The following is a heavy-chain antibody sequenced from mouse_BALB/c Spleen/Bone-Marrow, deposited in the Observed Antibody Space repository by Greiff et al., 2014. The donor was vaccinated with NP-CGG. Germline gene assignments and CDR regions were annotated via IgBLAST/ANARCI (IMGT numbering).Heavy chain of an antibody. V-gene: IGHV2-3*01. CDR2: VWGDGST. Sequence: QVQLQQSGPGLVAPSQSLSITCTVSGFSLTSYGVSWVRQSPGKGLEWLGVVWGDGSTNYHSALISRLSISKDNSKSQLFLKLNSLQTDDTATYYCAKGEYAKRYYAMDYWGQGTSVTVSS. D-gene: IGHD2-10*02. CDR3: AKGEYAKRYYAMDY. J-gene: IGHJ4*01. CDR1: GFSLTSYG.